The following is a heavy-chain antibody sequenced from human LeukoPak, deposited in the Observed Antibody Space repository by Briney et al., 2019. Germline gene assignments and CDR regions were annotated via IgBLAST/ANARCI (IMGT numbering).Heavy chain of an antibody. J-gene: IGHJ6*02. Sequence: SQTLSLTCAISGDSVSSNSAAWHWIRPSPSRGLEWLGRTYYRSKWYNDYAVSVKSRITINPDTSKNQFSLQLNSVTPEDTAVYYCAREDHYYYYGMDVWGQGTTVTVSS. V-gene: IGHV6-1*01. CDR3: AREDHYYYYGMDV. CDR2: TYYRSKWYN. CDR1: GDSVSSNSAA.